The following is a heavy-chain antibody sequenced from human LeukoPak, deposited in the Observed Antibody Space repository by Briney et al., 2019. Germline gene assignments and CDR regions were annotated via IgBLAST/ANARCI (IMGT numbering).Heavy chain of an antibody. D-gene: IGHD4-17*01. CDR3: ARDQGYGDYDLDY. Sequence: SQTLSLTCTVSGGSISSGSYYWSWIRQPAGKGLEWIGRIYTSGSTTYNPSLKSRVTISVDTSKNQFSLKLSSVTAADTAVYYCARDQGYGDYDLDYWGQGTLVTVSS. J-gene: IGHJ4*02. CDR1: GGSISSGSYY. V-gene: IGHV4-61*02. CDR2: IYTSGST.